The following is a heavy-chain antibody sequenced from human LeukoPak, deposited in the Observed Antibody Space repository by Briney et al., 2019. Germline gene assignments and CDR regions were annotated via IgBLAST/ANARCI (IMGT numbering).Heavy chain of an antibody. CDR2: IYYSGST. CDR3: ARRAVAGTTYYYYYMDV. D-gene: IGHD6-19*01. J-gene: IGHJ6*03. CDR1: GGSISSSSYY. V-gene: IGHV4-39*07. Sequence: SETLSLTCTVSGGSISSSSYYWGWIRQPPGKGLEWIGSIYYSGSTYYNPSLKSRVTISVDTSKNQFSLKLSSVTAADTAVYYCARRAVAGTTYYYYYMDVWGKGTTVTVSS.